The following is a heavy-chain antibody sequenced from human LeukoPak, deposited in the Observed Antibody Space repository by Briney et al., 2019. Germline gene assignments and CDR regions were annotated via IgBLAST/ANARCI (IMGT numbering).Heavy chain of an antibody. D-gene: IGHD2-15*01. V-gene: IGHV3-21*01. CDR3: ARPRFYCSGGSCYSGGFDS. Sequence: GGSLRLSCAASGFTFSRYNMNWVRQAPGKGLEWVSSISTSGSYIYYADSLKGRFTISRDNAKISLYLEMNSLRAEDTAVYYCARPRFYCSGGSCYSGGFDSWGRGTLVTVSS. CDR1: GFTFSRYN. J-gene: IGHJ4*02. CDR2: ISTSGSYI.